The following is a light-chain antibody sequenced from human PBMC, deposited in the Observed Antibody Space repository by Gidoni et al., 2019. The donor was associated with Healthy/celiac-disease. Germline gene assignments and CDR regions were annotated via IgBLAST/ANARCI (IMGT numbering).Light chain of an antibody. CDR3: AAWDDSLNGPR. CDR1: SSNIGSNT. CDR2: SNN. J-gene: IGLJ2*01. Sequence: QSVLTQPPSASGTPGQRVPISCSGSSSNIGSNTVNWYQQLPGTAPKLLIYSNNQRPSGVPDRFSGSKSGTSASLAISGLQSEDEADYYCAAWDDSLNGPRFGGGTKLTVL. V-gene: IGLV1-44*01.